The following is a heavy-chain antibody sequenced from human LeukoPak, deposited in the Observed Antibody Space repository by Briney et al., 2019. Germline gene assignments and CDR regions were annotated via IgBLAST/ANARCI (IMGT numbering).Heavy chain of an antibody. CDR3: ARDKTVVTHNYYYGMDV. CDR1: GGTFSSYA. V-gene: IGHV1-69*13. D-gene: IGHD4-23*01. CDR2: IIPIFGTA. Sequence: SVKLCCTASGGTFSSYAISWVRQAPGQGLEWMGGIIPIFGTANYAQKFQGRVTITADESTSTAYMELSSLRSEDTAVYYCARDKTVVTHNYYYGMDVWGQASEDAVSS. J-gene: IGHJ6*02.